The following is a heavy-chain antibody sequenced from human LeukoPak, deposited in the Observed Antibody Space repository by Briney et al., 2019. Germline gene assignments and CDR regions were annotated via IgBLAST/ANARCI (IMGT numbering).Heavy chain of an antibody. CDR2: ISGSGDNT. Sequence: PGGSLRLSCAASGFSFSSYAMGWVRQAPGKGLEWVSSISGSGDNTYYAESVKGRFTISRDNSKSTLFLQMNSLRAEDSAVFYCAKRSGYTTGWFFDFWGQGTLVTVSP. D-gene: IGHD1-1*01. V-gene: IGHV3-23*01. CDR1: GFSFSSYA. J-gene: IGHJ4*02. CDR3: AKRSGYTTGWFFDF.